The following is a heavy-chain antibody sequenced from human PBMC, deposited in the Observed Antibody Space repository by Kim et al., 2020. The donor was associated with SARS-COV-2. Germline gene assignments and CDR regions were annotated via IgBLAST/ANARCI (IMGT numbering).Heavy chain of an antibody. J-gene: IGHJ3*02. V-gene: IGHV3-21*01. CDR2: ISSSSSYI. D-gene: IGHD3-22*01. Sequence: GGSLRLSCAASGFTFSSYSMNWVRQAPGKGLEWVSSISSSSSYIYYADSVKGRFTISRDNAKNSLYLQMNSLRAEDTAVYYCARDPSGPTYYYDSSGYYHDAFEIWGQGTMVTVSS. CDR3: ARDPSGPTYYYDSSGYYHDAFEI. CDR1: GFTFSSYS.